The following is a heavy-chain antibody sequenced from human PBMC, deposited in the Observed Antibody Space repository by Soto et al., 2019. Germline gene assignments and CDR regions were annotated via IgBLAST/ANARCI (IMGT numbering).Heavy chain of an antibody. V-gene: IGHV3-23*01. CDR1: GFTFSSYA. CDR2: ISGSGGST. CDR3: AKDGAAHSFDY. D-gene: IGHD6-25*01. Sequence: GGSLRLSCAASGFTFSSYAMSWVRQAPGKGLEWVSAISGSGGSTYYADSVKGRFTISRDNSKNTLYLKMNSLSAEDTAVYDCAKDGAAHSFDYWGQGTLVTVSS. J-gene: IGHJ4*02.